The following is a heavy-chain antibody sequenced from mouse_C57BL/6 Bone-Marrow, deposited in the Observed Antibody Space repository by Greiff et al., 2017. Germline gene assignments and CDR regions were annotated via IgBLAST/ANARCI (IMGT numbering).Heavy chain of an antibody. D-gene: IGHD1-1*01. V-gene: IGHV1-5*01. CDR2: IYPGNSDT. J-gene: IGHJ4*01. CDR1: GYTFTSYW. Sequence: EVQLQQSGTVLARPGASVKMSCKTSGYTFTSYWMHWVKQRPGQGLEWIGAIYPGNSDTSYNQKFKGKAKLTAVTSASTAYMELSSLTNEDSAVYYCKNCGSSYDYAMDYWGQGTSVTVSS. CDR3: KNCGSSYDYAMDY.